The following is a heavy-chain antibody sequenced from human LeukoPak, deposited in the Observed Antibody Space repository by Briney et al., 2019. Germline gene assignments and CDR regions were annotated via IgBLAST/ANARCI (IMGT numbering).Heavy chain of an antibody. D-gene: IGHD1-26*01. CDR3: ARIGLGYYYFDY. V-gene: IGHV3-7*01. CDR1: GFTFSSYW. J-gene: IGHJ4*02. CDR2: IKQDGSEK. Sequence: TGGCLSLSCAASGFTFSSYWMSWVRRAPGKGLEWVANIKQDGSEKYYVDSVKGRFTISRDNAKNSLYLQMNSLRAEDTAVYYCARIGLGYYYFDYWGQGTLVTVSS.